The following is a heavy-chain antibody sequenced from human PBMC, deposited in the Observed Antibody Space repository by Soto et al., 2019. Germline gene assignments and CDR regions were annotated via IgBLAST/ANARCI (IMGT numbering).Heavy chain of an antibody. CDR2: IYWDDDK. D-gene: IGHD6-25*01. Sequence: QITLKESGPTLVKPTQTLTLTCTFSGFSLSTSGVGVGWIRQPPGKALEWLALIYWDDDKRYSPSLKSRLTIARDPSIXQVVLTMTNMDPVDTATYYCAHKPSDTISGNWFDPWGQGTLVTVSS. CDR3: AHKPSDTISGNWFDP. CDR1: GFSLSTSGVG. V-gene: IGHV2-5*02. J-gene: IGHJ5*02.